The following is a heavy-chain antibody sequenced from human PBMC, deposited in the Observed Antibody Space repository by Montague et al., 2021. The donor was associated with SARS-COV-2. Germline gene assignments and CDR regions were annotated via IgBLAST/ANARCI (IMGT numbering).Heavy chain of an antibody. D-gene: IGHD1-1*01. V-gene: IGHV4-34*01. CDR1: GGSFSDYH. J-gene: IGHJ4*02. Sequence: SETLSLTCAVYGGSFSDYHWTWIRQSPGQGLEWIGQINYRGSTKYNPSLKSRVTISIDTSKNQFALKLTSVTAADTAVYYCAGSAPGYWGQGTLVTVSS. CDR2: INYRGST. CDR3: AGSAPGY.